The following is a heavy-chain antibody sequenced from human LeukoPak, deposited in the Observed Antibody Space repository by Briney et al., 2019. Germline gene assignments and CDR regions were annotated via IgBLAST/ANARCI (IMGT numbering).Heavy chain of an antibody. Sequence: GSLRLSCAASGFTVSNTYMSWVRQAPGKGLEWVSVIYNTGGTFHSDSVKGRFTISRDYSKNTLYLQMSSLRADDTAVYYCARDSNGPAFWGQGTLVTVSS. CDR2: IYNTGGT. CDR3: ARDSNGPAF. J-gene: IGHJ4*02. CDR1: GFTVSNTY. D-gene: IGHD2-8*01. V-gene: IGHV3-53*01.